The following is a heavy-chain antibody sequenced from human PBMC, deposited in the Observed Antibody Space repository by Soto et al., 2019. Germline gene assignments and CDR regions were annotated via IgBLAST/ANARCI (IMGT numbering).Heavy chain of an antibody. V-gene: IGHV1-3*01. CDR2: INAGNGNT. Sequence: ASVKVSCKASGYTFTSYAMHWVRQAPGQRLEWMGWINAGNGNTKYSQKFQGRVTITRDTSASTAYMELSSLRSEDTAVYYCARESRYYDFWSGYNWFDPGGKGTLVTVPS. CDR3: ARESRYYDFWSGYNWFDP. J-gene: IGHJ5*02. CDR1: GYTFTSYA. D-gene: IGHD3-3*01.